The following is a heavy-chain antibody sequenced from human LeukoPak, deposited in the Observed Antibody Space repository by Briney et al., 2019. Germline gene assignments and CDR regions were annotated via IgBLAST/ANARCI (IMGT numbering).Heavy chain of an antibody. J-gene: IGHJ4*02. V-gene: IGHV4-59*01. CDR2: IYYSGST. CDR1: GGSISSYY. D-gene: IGHD3-9*01. Sequence: PSETLSLTCTVSGGSISSYYWSWLRQPPGKGLEWIGYIYYSGSTNYNPSLKSRVTISVDTSKNQFSLKLSSVTAADTAVYYCAREVDKGFDYWGQGTLVTVSS. CDR3: AREVDKGFDY.